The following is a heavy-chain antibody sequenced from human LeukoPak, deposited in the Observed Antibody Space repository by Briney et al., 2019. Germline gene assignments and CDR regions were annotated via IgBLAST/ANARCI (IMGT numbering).Heavy chain of an antibody. V-gene: IGHV3-23*01. CDR1: GFTFRGYA. CDR2: ISGSGDNQ. D-gene: IGHD5-18*01. Sequence: GASLRLSCAVSGFTFRGYAMNWVRQAPGKGLEWVALISGSGDNQYYADAVKGRLTISRDNSKNTLSLQMSSLRVGDTAVYYCAKDWIPEDWGQGTLVTVSS. CDR3: AKDWIPED. J-gene: IGHJ4*02.